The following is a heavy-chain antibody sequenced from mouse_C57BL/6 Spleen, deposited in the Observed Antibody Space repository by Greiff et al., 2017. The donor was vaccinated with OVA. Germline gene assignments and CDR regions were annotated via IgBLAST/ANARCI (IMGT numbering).Heavy chain of an antibody. Sequence: QVQLKQSGAELVRPGSSVKLSCKASGYTFTSYWMDWVKQRPGQGLEWIGNIYPSDSETHYNQKFKDKATLTVDKSSSTAYMQLSSLTSEDSAVYYCAKPDYYGRGEGAMDYWGQGTSVTVSS. CDR2: IYPSDSET. CDR1: GYTFTSYW. J-gene: IGHJ4*01. D-gene: IGHD1-1*01. CDR3: AKPDYYGRGEGAMDY. V-gene: IGHV1-61*01.